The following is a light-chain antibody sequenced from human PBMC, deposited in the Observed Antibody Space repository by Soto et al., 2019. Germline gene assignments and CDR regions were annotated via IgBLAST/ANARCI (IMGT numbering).Light chain of an antibody. V-gene: IGKV3-11*01. J-gene: IGKJ5*01. CDR2: DAS. Sequence: EIVLTQSPATLSLSPGERATLSCRASQSVRRDLAWYQQKPGQAPRLLIYDASNRATGIPARFSGSGSGTDFTLTIRSLEHEDFAVYYGQQRSNWPPTCGQGTRLEIK. CDR1: QSVRRD. CDR3: QQRSNWPPT.